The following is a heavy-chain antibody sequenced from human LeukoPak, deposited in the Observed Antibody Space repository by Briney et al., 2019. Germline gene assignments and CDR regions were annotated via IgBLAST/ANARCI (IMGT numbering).Heavy chain of an antibody. V-gene: IGHV4-39*01. CDR2: VYYSGST. D-gene: IGHD3-16*01. J-gene: IGHJ4*02. CDR1: GVPVSTTTSF. Sequence: NPSETLSPTCNVSGVPVSTTTSFWAWIRQPPGKGLEWIGNVYYSGSTHYSPSLKSRVTISLDTSKNQFSLRLTSVTAADTAVYYCARHGLYQDYGYWGQGTLVTVSS. CDR3: ARHGLYQDYGY.